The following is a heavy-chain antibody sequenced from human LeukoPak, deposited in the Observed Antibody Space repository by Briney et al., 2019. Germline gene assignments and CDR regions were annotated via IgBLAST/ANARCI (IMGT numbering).Heavy chain of an antibody. CDR2: ISSSSSYI. V-gene: IGHV3-21*01. Sequence: PGGSLRLSCAASGFTFSSYEMNWVRQAPGKGLEWVSSISSSSSYIYYADSVKGRFTISRDNAKNSLYLQMNSLRAEDTAVYYCARDQDVYCSGGSCTSFDIWGQGTMVTVSS. CDR3: ARDQDVYCSGGSCTSFDI. CDR1: GFTFSSYE. D-gene: IGHD2-15*01. J-gene: IGHJ3*02.